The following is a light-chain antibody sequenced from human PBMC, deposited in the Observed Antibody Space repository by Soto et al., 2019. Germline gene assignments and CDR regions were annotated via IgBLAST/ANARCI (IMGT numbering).Light chain of an antibody. CDR3: SSYTSSSTRV. J-gene: IGLJ3*02. CDR2: LNSDGSH. Sequence: QSVLTQSPSASASLGASVKLTCTLSSGHSSYAIAWHQQQPEKGPRYLMKLNSDGSHSKGDGIPDRFSGSSSGAERYLTISSLQSEDEADYYCSSYTSSSTRVFGGGTKVTVL. CDR1: SGHSSYA. V-gene: IGLV4-69*01.